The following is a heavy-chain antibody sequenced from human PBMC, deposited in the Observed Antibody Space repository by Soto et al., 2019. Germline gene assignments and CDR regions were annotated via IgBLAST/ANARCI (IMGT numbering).Heavy chain of an antibody. CDR3: ARVWADYDILTGDTRGY. D-gene: IGHD3-9*01. Sequence: QVQLVQSGAEVKKPGASVKVSCKASGYTFTSYGISWVRQAPGQGLEWMGWISEYNGNTNYAQKLQGRVTMTTDTSKSTAHMELSSLRSDDTAVYSCARVWADYDILTGDTRGYWGQGTLVTVSS. CDR1: GYTFTSYG. V-gene: IGHV1-18*01. J-gene: IGHJ4*02. CDR2: ISEYNGNT.